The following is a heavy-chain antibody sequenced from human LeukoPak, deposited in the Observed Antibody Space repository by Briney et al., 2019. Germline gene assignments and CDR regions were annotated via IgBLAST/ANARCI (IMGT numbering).Heavy chain of an antibody. D-gene: IGHD6-19*01. Sequence: GASVKVSCKTSGYTFTVYNMHWVRQAPGQGLEWMGWISPNSGGTNYAQKFQDRVTMTRDTSINTAYMELSSLTFDDTAVYYCARDAIAVAGVGGYWGQGTLVTVSS. V-gene: IGHV1-2*02. CDR1: GYTFTVYN. CDR2: ISPNSGGT. J-gene: IGHJ4*02. CDR3: ARDAIAVAGVGGY.